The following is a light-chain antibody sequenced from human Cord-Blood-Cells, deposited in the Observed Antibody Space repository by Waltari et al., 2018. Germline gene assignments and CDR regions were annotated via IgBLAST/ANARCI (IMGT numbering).Light chain of an antibody. J-gene: IGLJ1*01. V-gene: IGLV2-8*01. CDR1: STYVGGHHY. CDR2: EVS. Sequence: QSALAQPPSASVSPGPSVPISCPGTSTYVGGHHYVFWFQKHPGKAPKPMISEVSKRPSGVPDRFSGSKSVNTASLTVSGLQAEDESEYYCSSYAGSNKFVFGTGTKGTVL. CDR3: SSYAGSNKFV.